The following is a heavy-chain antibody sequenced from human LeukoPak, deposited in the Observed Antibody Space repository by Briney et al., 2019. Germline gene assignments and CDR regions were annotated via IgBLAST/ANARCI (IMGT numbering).Heavy chain of an antibody. Sequence: GGSLRLSCAASEFSVGSNYMTWVRQAPGKGLEWVSSITSTGTYTFYADSVKGRFTISRDNAKNSLYLQMNSLRAEDTAIYYCARDPYSGSYGDSYYYYMDVWGKGTTVTISS. J-gene: IGHJ6*03. CDR2: ITSTGTYT. V-gene: IGHV3-21*01. CDR3: ARDPYSGSYGDSYYYYMDV. CDR1: EFSVGSNY. D-gene: IGHD1-26*01.